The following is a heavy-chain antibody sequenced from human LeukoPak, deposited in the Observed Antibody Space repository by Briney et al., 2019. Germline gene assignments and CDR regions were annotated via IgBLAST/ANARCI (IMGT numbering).Heavy chain of an antibody. J-gene: IGHJ6*02. V-gene: IGHV3-23*01. CDR3: ARRPAIFMDGVYYYSMDV. CDR1: GFNFISYS. CDR2: IRGSGVST. D-gene: IGHD2-2*01. Sequence: GRSLRLSCAASGFNFISYSMSWVRQVPGKGLEWVSVIRGSGVSTYYADSVKGRFTISRDNSKNTLYLQMNSLRAEDTAVYYCARRPAIFMDGVYYYSMDVWGQGTTVTVSS.